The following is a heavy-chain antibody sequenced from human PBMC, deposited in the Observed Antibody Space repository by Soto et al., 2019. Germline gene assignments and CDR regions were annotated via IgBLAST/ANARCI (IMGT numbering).Heavy chain of an antibody. Sequence: VQLVEAGGGVVQPGRSLRLSCAASGFTFSDYAMHWVRQAPGKGLEWVAVVSHDGRNTQYADSVKGRFTISRDSSKNTVSLEMTILRAEDTAVYYGAKGGGQWLVTSDFNYWGQGALVTVSS. CDR2: VSHDGRNT. J-gene: IGHJ4*02. CDR1: GFTFSDYA. V-gene: IGHV3-30*18. CDR3: AKGGGQWLVTSDFNY. D-gene: IGHD6-19*01.